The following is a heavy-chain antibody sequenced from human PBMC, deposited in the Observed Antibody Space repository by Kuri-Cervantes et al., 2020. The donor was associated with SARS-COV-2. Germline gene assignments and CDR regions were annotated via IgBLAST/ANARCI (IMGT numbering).Heavy chain of an antibody. CDR2: ISSSSSYI. J-gene: IGHJ6*02. CDR1: GFTFSNYS. Sequence: GESLKISCAASGFTFSNYSMNWVRQAPGKGLEWVSSISSSSSYIYYADSVKGRFTISRDNAKNSLYLQMNSLRAEDTAVYYCARDLFGGGGYYYGMDVWGQGTTVTVSS. V-gene: IGHV3-21*01. D-gene: IGHD4-23*01. CDR3: ARDLFGGGGYYYGMDV.